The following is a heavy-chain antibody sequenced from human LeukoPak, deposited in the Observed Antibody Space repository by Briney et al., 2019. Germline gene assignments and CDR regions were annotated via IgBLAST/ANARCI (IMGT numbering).Heavy chain of an antibody. CDR2: IYTDGRT. V-gene: IGHV3-66*04. CDR3: ARRRAASWPFDS. CDR1: GFTVGSNY. Sequence: GGSLRLSCAASGFTVGSNYMGWVRQAPGKGLEWVSVIYTDGRTYSADSMKGRFTLSRDNSKNTLYLQMSSLRAEDTAVYYCARRRAASWPFDSWGQGTLVTVSS. D-gene: IGHD6-13*01. J-gene: IGHJ4*02.